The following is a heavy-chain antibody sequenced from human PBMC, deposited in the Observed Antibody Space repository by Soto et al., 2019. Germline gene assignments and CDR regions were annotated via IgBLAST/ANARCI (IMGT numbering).Heavy chain of an antibody. CDR3: ASEVPFYYGSGSVDY. Sequence: QFLLVQSGAEVKKPWASVKVSCKASGYTFTSYAMHWVRQAPGQTIEWMGWINAGNGNTKYSQKFQGRVTITRDTSASTAYMELSSLSSEDTAVSYCASEVPFYYGSGSVDYWGQGTLVTVSS. V-gene: IGHV1-3*01. D-gene: IGHD3-10*01. CDR1: GYTFTSYA. CDR2: INAGNGNT. J-gene: IGHJ4*02.